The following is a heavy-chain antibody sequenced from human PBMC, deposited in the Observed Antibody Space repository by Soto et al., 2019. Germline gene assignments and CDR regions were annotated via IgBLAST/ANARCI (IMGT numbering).Heavy chain of an antibody. CDR1: GGSFSGYY. D-gene: IGHD6-6*01. Sequence: SETLSLTCAVYGGSFSGYYWSWIRQPPGKGLEWIGEINHSGSTNYNPSLKSRVTISVDTSKNQFSLKLSSVTAADTAVYYCARGPRYSSSPRYYYYYYYMDVWGKGTTVTVSS. V-gene: IGHV4-34*01. CDR3: ARGPRYSSSPRYYYYYYYMDV. J-gene: IGHJ6*03. CDR2: INHSGST.